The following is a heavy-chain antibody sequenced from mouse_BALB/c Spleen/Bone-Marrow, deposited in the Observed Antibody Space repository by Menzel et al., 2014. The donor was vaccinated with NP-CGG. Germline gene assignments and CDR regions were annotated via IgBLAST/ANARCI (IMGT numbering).Heavy chain of an antibody. CDR2: IHPRSGGT. V-gene: IGHV1-15*01. D-gene: IGHD1-1*01. J-gene: IGHJ4*01. CDR3: TRDGDACCPYYLDN. CDR1: GYTFTDYE. Sequence: VQLQQSGAELVRPGASVKLSCKALGYTFTDYEIHWVKQTPVHGLEWIGAIHPRSGGTAYNQKFKGKATLTADKSSSIAYMELSSMTPEDSAFDYCTRDGDACCPYYLDNWGQGTSVTVPS.